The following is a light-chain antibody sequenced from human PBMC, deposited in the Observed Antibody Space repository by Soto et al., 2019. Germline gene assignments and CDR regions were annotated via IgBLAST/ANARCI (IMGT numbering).Light chain of an antibody. J-gene: IGKJ4*01. CDR2: DAS. V-gene: IGKV3-11*01. Sequence: EIVLTQSPATLSLSPGERATLSCRASQSVSSYLAWYQQKPGQAPRLLIYDASNRASGIPARLSGSGSGTDFTLTISSLEPEDFAVYYCQQRRNWPPLTFGGGTKVDIK. CDR3: QQRRNWPPLT. CDR1: QSVSSY.